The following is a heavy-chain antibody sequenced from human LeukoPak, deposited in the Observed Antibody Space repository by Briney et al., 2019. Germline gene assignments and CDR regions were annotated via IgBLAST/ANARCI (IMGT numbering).Heavy chain of an antibody. D-gene: IGHD3-10*01. Sequence: RGSLRLSCAASGFTFSSYAMSWVRQAPGKGLEWVSAISGSGGSTYYADSVKGRFTISRDNSKNTLYLQMNSLRAEDTAVYYCAKDLENYGSGSYYFDCWGQGALVTVSS. CDR3: AKDLENYGSGSYYFDC. CDR2: ISGSGGST. CDR1: GFTFSSYA. J-gene: IGHJ4*02. V-gene: IGHV3-23*01.